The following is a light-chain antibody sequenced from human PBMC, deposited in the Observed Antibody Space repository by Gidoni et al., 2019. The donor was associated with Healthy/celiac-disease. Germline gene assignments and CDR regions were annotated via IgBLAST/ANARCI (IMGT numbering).Light chain of an antibody. J-gene: IGKJ4*01. Sequence: AIRMTQSPSSFSASTGDRVTITCRASQGISSYLAWYQQKPGKAPKLLIYAASTLQSGVPSRFSGSGSGTDFTLITSCLQSEDFATYYCQQYYSYPLTFGGGTKVEIK. CDR1: QGISSY. CDR3: QQYYSYPLT. CDR2: AAS. V-gene: IGKV1-8*01.